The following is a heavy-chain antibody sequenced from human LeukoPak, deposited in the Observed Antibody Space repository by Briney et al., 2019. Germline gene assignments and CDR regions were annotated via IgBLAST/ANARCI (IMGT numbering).Heavy chain of an antibody. D-gene: IGHD3-22*01. J-gene: IGHJ3*02. CDR1: GGSISSYY. CDR2: IYYSGST. V-gene: IGHV4-59*01. Sequence: SETLSLTCTVSGGSISSYYRSWIRQPPGKGLEWIGYIYYSGSTNYNPSLKSRVTISVDTSKNQFSLKLSSVTAADTAVYYCARDFKYYGSSGYYAFDIWGQGTMVTVSS. CDR3: ARDFKYYGSSGYYAFDI.